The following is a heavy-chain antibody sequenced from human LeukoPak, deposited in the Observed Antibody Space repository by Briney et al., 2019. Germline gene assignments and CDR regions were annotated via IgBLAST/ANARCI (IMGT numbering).Heavy chain of an antibody. V-gene: IGHV3-7*01. CDR1: GFTFSSYW. Sequence: GGSLRLSCAASGFTFSSYWMSWVRQAPGKGLEWVANIKQDGSEKYYVDSVKGRFTISRDNAKNSLYLQMNSLRAEDTAVYYCARGGPTSYYDFWSGYSTEYFDYWGQGTLVTVSS. CDR3: ARGGPTSYYDFWSGYSTEYFDY. D-gene: IGHD3-3*01. CDR2: IKQDGSEK. J-gene: IGHJ4*02.